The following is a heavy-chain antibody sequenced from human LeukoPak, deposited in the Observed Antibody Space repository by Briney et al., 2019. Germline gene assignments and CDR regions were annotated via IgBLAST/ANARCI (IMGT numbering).Heavy chain of an antibody. CDR3: ARQVWDVGFDY. CDR2: HSAYNGNT. Sequence: GASVKDSCKGSGYTFTSYGISWVRQAPGQGLEWMGWHSAYNGNTNYAQNLQGRVTMTTDTSTSTAYMELRSLRSDDTAVYYCARQVWDVGFDYWGQGTLVTVSS. V-gene: IGHV1-18*04. CDR1: GYTFTSYG. J-gene: IGHJ4*02. D-gene: IGHD1-26*01.